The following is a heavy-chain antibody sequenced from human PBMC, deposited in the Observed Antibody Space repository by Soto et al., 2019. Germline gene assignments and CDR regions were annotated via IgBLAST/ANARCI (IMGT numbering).Heavy chain of an antibody. D-gene: IGHD1-26*01. CDR2: IYYSGTT. Sequence: QVQLQESGPGLVTPSQTLSLTCTVSGDYIVRDSNYWNWIRQPPGKGLEWIGYIYYSGTTAYIPSLATRGAISTPTSKNDIGLSLSSVPAADTAVYDCSRGFDSGKFYAFESWCQGTQVTVS. V-gene: IGHV4-31*03. CDR3: SRGFDSGKFYAFES. J-gene: IGHJ4*02. CDR1: GDYIVRDSNY.